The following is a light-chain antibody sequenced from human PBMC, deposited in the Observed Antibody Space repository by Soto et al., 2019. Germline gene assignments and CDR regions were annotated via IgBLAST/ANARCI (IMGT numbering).Light chain of an antibody. CDR2: EVS. Sequence: QAVVTQPASVSGSPGQSITISCTGTSSDVGAYNYVSWFQQHPGKAPKLMIYEVSNRPSGVSDRFSASKSGNTASLTISGLQAEDEADYYCSSYTTSSTHVVFGGGTKVTVL. CDR3: SSYTTSSTHVV. V-gene: IGLV2-14*01. CDR1: SSDVGAYNY. J-gene: IGLJ2*01.